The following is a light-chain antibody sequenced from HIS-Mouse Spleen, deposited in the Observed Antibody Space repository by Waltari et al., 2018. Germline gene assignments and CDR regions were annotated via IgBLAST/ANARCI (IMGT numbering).Light chain of an antibody. Sequence: SSELTQDPAVSVALGQTVRITCQGDSLRSYYASWYQQKPGQAPVLVIYGKNNRLSGIPDRFSGSSSGNTASLTITGAQAEDEADYYCNSRDSSGNHVVFGGGTKLTVL. V-gene: IGLV3-19*01. CDR1: SLRSYY. J-gene: IGLJ2*01. CDR2: GKN. CDR3: NSRDSSGNHVV.